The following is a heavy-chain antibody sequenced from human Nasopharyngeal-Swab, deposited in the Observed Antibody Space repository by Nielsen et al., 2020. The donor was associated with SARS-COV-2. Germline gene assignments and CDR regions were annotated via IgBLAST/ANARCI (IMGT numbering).Heavy chain of an antibody. D-gene: IGHD4-17*01. CDR3: AKSKGYYGDYYFDY. J-gene: IGHJ4*02. CDR1: GFAFSSYA. Sequence: GGSLRLSCAASGFAFSSYAMSWVRQAPGKGLEWVSAISGSGGSTYYADSVKGRFTISRDNSKNTLYLQMNSLRAEDTAVYYCAKSKGYYGDYYFDYWGQGTLVTVSS. CDR2: ISGSGGST. V-gene: IGHV3-23*01.